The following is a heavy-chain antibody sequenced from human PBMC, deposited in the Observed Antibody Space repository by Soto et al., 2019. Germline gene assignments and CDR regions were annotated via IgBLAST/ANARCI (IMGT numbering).Heavy chain of an antibody. CDR1: GYTFNNYG. V-gene: IGHV1-18*04. J-gene: IGHJ3*01. D-gene: IGHD3-16*01. Sequence: APVKVSCKAHGYTFNNYGISRVRQAPGQGRERMGWISAYNGNTNYAQKLQGRVTMTTDTSTSTAYMELRSLRSDDTAVYYCAREIGGGAFDVWGQGTMVTVSS. CDR2: ISAYNGNT. CDR3: AREIGGGAFDV.